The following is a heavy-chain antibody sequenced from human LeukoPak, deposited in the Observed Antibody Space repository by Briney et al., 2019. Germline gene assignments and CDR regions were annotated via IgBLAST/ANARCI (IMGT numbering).Heavy chain of an antibody. CDR2: SASGGSS. CDR1: GFTFSSYA. J-gene: IGHJ4*02. D-gene: IGHD4-17*01. V-gene: IGHV3-23*01. Sequence: GGSLRLSCVASGFTFSSYAMNWVRQAPGKGLEWVSTSASGGSSYYADSVKDRFIISRDNSKNPLYLQMNSLGAGDTAVYYCAKATVTHLIDYWGQGTLATVSS. CDR3: AKATVTHLIDY.